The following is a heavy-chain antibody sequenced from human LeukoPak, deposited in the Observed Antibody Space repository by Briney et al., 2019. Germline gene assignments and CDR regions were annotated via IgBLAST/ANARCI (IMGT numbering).Heavy chain of an antibody. Sequence: GGSLRLSCAASGFTFSSYSMNWVRQAPGKVLEWVSSISSSSSYIYYADSVKGRFTISRDNAKNSLYLQMNSLRAEDTAVYYCARETLADAFDIWGQGTMVTVSS. V-gene: IGHV3-21*01. CDR3: ARETLADAFDI. CDR2: ISSSSSYI. CDR1: GFTFSSYS. J-gene: IGHJ3*02.